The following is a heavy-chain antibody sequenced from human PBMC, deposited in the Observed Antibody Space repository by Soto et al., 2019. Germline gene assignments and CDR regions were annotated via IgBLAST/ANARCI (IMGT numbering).Heavy chain of an antibody. CDR1: GGSIISYY. Sequence: SETLSLTCTVSGGSIISYYWSWILQPPWKGLEWIGYIYYSGSTNYNPSLKSRVTISVDTSKNQFSLKLSSVTAADTAVYYCACSAVYDAFDIWGQGTMVTVSS. CDR3: ACSAVYDAFDI. J-gene: IGHJ3*02. V-gene: IGHV4-59*01. D-gene: IGHD2-2*01. CDR2: IYYSGST.